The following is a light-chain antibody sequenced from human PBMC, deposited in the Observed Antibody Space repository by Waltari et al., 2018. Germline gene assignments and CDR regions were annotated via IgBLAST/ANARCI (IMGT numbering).Light chain of an antibody. J-gene: IGKJ3*01. V-gene: IGKV3-20*01. CDR3: QQFGTSPPT. Sequence: EAGLTPSPATLPLSPGERATLSCRASQSIRSNFLAWYKQKPGQAPRLLIHRASSRATGIPDRFSGSGSGADFSLTISWLEPEDFAVYYCQQFGTSPPTFGPGTRVDVK. CDR1: QSIRSNF. CDR2: RAS.